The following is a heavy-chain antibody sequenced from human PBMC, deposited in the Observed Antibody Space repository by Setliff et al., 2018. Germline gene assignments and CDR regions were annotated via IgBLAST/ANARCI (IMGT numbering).Heavy chain of an antibody. D-gene: IGHD3-22*01. J-gene: IGHJ6*03. CDR1: GDSIMSPTYT. V-gene: IGHV4-31*01. CDR3: ARWRVRDSGYYPRLSYMDV. CDR2: VSRSGST. Sequence: PSETLSLTCTVSGDSIMSPTYTWTWIRQLPGKGLEWIGYVSRSGSTSYNSSLKRQISISLDTSKNQFSLKLSSVTAADTAVYYCARWRVRDSGYYPRLSYMDVWGKGTTVTVSS.